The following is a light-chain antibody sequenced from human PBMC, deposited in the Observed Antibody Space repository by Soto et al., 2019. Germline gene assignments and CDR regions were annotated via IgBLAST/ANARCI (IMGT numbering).Light chain of an antibody. CDR2: ESS. CDR3: QQRGVWPLT. J-gene: IGKJ4*01. V-gene: IGKV3-11*01. CDR1: QSVGTS. Sequence: EIVLTQSPATLSLSPGERATLSCRASQSVGTSLAWYQQKSGQAPRLLFYESSNRATYIPARFSASGPGTDFTLTISGLEPEDFAVYYCQQRGVWPLTFGGGTKVDIK.